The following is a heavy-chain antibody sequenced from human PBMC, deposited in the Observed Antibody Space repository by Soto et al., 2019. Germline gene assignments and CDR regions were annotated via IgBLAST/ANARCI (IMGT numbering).Heavy chain of an antibody. CDR3: ANHYTSSWSGWFDP. D-gene: IGHD6-13*01. CDR1: GFIFSSYA. J-gene: IGHJ5*02. Sequence: EVQLLESGGGLVQPGGSLRLSCAASGFIFSSYAMSWVRQAPGKGLEWVSVISGGGGSTYYADSVKGRFTISRDNSKITLYLQMNSLRAEDTAAYYCANHYTSSWSGWFDPWGQGTLVTVAS. CDR2: ISGGGGST. V-gene: IGHV3-23*01.